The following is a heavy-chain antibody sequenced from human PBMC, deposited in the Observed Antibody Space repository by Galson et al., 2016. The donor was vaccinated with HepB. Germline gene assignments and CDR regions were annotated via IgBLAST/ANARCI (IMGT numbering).Heavy chain of an antibody. J-gene: IGHJ4*02. Sequence: SLRLSCAASGFTFSDYCMSWVRQAPGKGLEWVSSISSSSSYIYYADSVKGRFTISRDNAKNSLYLEMNSPRAEDTAVYYCARDHGQLNIYSFASWGQGTLVTVSS. CDR1: GFTFSDYC. V-gene: IGHV3-21*01. CDR2: ISSSSSYI. D-gene: IGHD2-2*01. CDR3: ARDHGQLNIYSFAS.